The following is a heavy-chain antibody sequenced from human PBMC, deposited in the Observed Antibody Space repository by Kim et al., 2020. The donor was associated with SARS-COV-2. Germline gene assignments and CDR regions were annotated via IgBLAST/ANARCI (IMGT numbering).Heavy chain of an antibody. V-gene: IGHV3-30*07. J-gene: IGHJ4*02. D-gene: IGHD3-22*01. CDR3: ARESYYYDSSGYYIDY. Sequence: RFTISRDKSKNALYLQMNSLRAEDTAVYYCARESYYYDSSGYYIDYWGQGTLVTVSS.